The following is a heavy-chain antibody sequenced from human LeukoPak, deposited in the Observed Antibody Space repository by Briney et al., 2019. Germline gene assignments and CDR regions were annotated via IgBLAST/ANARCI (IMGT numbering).Heavy chain of an antibody. J-gene: IGHJ4*02. CDR2: ISGSGGSA. V-gene: IGHV3-23*01. Sequence: GGSLRLSCAASGFTFSSYAMSWVRQAPGKGLEWVSAISGSGGSAYYADSVKGRFTISRDNSKNTLYLQMNSLRAEDTAVYYCAKFLYLVTTFDYWGQGTLVTVSS. D-gene: IGHD4-17*01. CDR3: AKFLYLVTTFDY. CDR1: GFTFSSYA.